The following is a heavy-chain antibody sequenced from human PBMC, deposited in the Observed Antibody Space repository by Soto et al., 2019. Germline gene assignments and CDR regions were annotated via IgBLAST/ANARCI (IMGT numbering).Heavy chain of an antibody. V-gene: IGHV1-46*01. D-gene: IGHD1-1*01. CDR2: INPSGGST. CDR3: ARDRPRRTSGYFFDY. Sequence: VKVSCKASGYTFTSYGISWVRQAPGQGLEWLGWINPSGGSTSYAQKFQGRVTMTRDTSTSTVYMELSSLRSEDTAVYYCARDRPRRTSGYFFDYWGQGTPVTVSS. J-gene: IGHJ4*02. CDR1: GYTFTSYG.